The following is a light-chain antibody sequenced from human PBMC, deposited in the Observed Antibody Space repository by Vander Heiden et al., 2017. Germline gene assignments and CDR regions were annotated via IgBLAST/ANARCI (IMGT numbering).Light chain of an antibody. CDR2: GAS. Sequence: EIVLTQSPGTLSLSPGERATLSCRASQSVSSSYLAWYQQKPGQAPRFLIYGASSRATGIPDRFSGSGSGTDFTLTISRLEPEDFAVYYCQQEGSSPLTFGQGTKVEIK. CDR3: QQEGSSPLT. J-gene: IGKJ1*01. CDR1: QSVSSSY. V-gene: IGKV3-20*01.